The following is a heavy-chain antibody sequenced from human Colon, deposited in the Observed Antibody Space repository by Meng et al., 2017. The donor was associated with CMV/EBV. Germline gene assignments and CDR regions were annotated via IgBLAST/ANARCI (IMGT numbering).Heavy chain of an antibody. V-gene: IGHV4-34*01. J-gene: IGHJ4*02. CDR2: ISHSGST. CDR3: ARGRGSMVRGLIKFLDY. CDR1: GGSFSGYY. D-gene: IGHD3-10*01. Sequence: LSCAVYGGSFSGYYWSWIRQPPGKGLEWIGEISHSGSTNFNPSLKSRVTISVDTSKNQFSLKLSSVTAADTAVFYCARGRGSMVRGLIKFLDYWGQGTLVTVSS.